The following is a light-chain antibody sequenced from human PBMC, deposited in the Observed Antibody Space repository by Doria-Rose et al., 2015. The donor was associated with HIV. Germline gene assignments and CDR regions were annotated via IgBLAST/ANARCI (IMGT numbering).Light chain of an antibody. J-gene: IGKJ4*01. CDR3: QQSYSTPLT. V-gene: IGKV1-39*01. CDR2: AAS. Sequence: TQSPSSLSASVGDRVTITCRASQSTGSFLNWYQQKPGTAPKLLIYAASSLQHGVPSRFSGSGSGKDFTLTISSLQPEDFATYFCQQSYSTPLTFGGGTKVEIK. CDR1: QSTGSF.